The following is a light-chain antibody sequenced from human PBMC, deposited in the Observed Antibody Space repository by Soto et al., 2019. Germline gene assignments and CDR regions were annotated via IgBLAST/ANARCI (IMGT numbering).Light chain of an antibody. CDR1: QSVSSY. Sequence: EIVLTPSPATLSLSPVERATLSCRASQSVSSYLAWYQRKPGQAPRLLIYDASNRATGIPARFSGSGSGTDFTLTISSLEPEDFAVYYCQQRSNWPWTFGQGTKVDIK. CDR3: QQRSNWPWT. V-gene: IGKV3-11*01. CDR2: DAS. J-gene: IGKJ1*01.